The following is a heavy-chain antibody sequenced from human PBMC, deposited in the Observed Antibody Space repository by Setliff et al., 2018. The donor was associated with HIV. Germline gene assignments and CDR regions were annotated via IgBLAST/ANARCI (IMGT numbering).Heavy chain of an antibody. V-gene: IGHV3-21*01. CDR1: GFTFSIYT. D-gene: IGHD3-16*01. Sequence: GGSLRLSCAASGFTFSIYTMSWVRQAPGKGPEWVSSISSSSRYIYYTDSLRGRFTVSRDNARSSLYLHMTDLRAEDTAVYYCARTPHYYDYAWGSYGAPLYYFDHWGQGTLVTVSS. J-gene: IGHJ4*02. CDR2: ISSSSRYI. CDR3: ARTPHYYDYAWGSYGAPLYYFDH.